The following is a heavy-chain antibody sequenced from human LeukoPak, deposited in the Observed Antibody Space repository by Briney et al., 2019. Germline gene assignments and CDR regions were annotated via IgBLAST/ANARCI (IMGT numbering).Heavy chain of an antibody. V-gene: IGHV3-21*01. CDR3: ATDRGGYDPLDY. CDR1: RFTFSDYT. Sequence: GGSLRLSCAASRFTFSDYTLNWVRQAPGKGLEWVSSISYSSEYIYYADSVEGRFTISRDNAKNSLHLQMNSLRAEDTAIYYCATDRGGYDPLDYWGQGTLVTVSS. D-gene: IGHD5-12*01. J-gene: IGHJ4*02. CDR2: ISYSSEYI.